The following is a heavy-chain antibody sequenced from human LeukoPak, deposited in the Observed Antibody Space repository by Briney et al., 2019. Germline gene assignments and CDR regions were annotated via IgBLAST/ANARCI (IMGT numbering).Heavy chain of an antibody. CDR3: ARVTTYGPYHDY. V-gene: IGHV3-74*01. D-gene: IGHD3-10*01. CDR2: INSDGTTI. Sequence: PGGCLRLSCAASGFTFSNYWIHWVRHAPGKGLGLVSRINSDGTTIAYADSVKGRFTISRYNTRNTLSLQMNSLRDEATAVYYCARVTTYGPYHDYWGQGTLVTVSS. CDR1: GFTFSNYW. J-gene: IGHJ4*02.